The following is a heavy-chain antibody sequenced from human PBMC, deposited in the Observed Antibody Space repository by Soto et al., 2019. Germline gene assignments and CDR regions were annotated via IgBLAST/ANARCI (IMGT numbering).Heavy chain of an antibody. CDR1: GGSISSGGYY. CDR2: IYYSGST. Sequence: SETLSLSCTVSGGSISSGGYYWSWIRQHPGKGLEWIGYIYYSGSTYYNPSLKSRVTISVDTSKNQFSLKLSSVTAADTAVYYCARDRFWSGYLSTGYYYGMDVWGQGTTVTVSS. V-gene: IGHV4-30-4*08. CDR3: ARDRFWSGYLSTGYYYGMDV. J-gene: IGHJ6*02. D-gene: IGHD3-3*01.